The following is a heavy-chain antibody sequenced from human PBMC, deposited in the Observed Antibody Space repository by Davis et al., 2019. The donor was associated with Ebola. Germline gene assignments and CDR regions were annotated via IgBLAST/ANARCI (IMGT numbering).Heavy chain of an antibody. Sequence: GESLKISCNTSGYTFTSYWIGWVRQMPGKGLEWMGIIYPGDSDVRYSPSFQGQVTISADRSLSAAHLQWSSLKASDTAMYYCARLGASLYYYGMDVWGKGTTVTVSS. V-gene: IGHV5-51*01. CDR2: IYPGDSDV. D-gene: IGHD4/OR15-4a*01. CDR3: ARLGASLYYYGMDV. CDR1: GYTFTSYW. J-gene: IGHJ6*04.